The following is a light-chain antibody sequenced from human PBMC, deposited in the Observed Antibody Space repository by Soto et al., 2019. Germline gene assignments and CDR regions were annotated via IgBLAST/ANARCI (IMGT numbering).Light chain of an antibody. V-gene: IGKV1-39*01. CDR2: AAS. CDR3: QQLNSYPLT. Sequence: DIQMTQSPSSLSASVGDRVTITCRASQTISNSLNWYQQKPGKAPKLLIYAASSLQSGVPSRFSGSGSGTDFALTISSLQPEDFATYYCQQLNSYPLTFGGGTKVEIK. J-gene: IGKJ4*01. CDR1: QTISNS.